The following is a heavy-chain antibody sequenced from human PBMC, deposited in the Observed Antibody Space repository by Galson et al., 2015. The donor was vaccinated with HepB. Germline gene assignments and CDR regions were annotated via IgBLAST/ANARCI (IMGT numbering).Heavy chain of an antibody. CDR2: IIPIFGTA. J-gene: IGHJ5*02. CDR1: GGTFSSYA. CDR3: ASSSDQYGDYVRWFDP. Sequence: SVKVSCKASGGTFSSYAISWVRQAPGQGLEWMGGIIPIFGTANYAQKFQGRVTITADESTSTAYMELSSLRSEDTAVYYCASSSDQYGDYVRWFDPWGQGTLVTVSS. V-gene: IGHV1-69*13. D-gene: IGHD4-17*01.